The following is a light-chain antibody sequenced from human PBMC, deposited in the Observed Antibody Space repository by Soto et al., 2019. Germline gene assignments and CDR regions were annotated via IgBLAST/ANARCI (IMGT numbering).Light chain of an antibody. CDR1: RSNLGTNY. Sequence: QSVLTQPPSASGTPGQRVTISCSGSRSNLGTNYVYWYQQFPGTAPKVLIYRNNQRPSGVPDRFSGSKSGTSASLAISGLRSEDEADYYCASWDDSLSGWVFGGGTKLTVL. CDR3: ASWDDSLSGWV. V-gene: IGLV1-47*01. CDR2: RNN. J-gene: IGLJ3*02.